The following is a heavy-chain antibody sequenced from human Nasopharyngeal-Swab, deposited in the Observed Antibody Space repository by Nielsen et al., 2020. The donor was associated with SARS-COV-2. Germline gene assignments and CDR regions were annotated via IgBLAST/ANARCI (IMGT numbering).Heavy chain of an antibody. D-gene: IGHD3-10*01. CDR3: ATIGSGSERDYYYYYGMDV. V-gene: IGHV3-9*01. CDR1: GFTFDDYA. CDR2: ISWNSGGI. J-gene: IGHJ6*02. Sequence: SLKISCTASGFTFDDYAMHWVRQAPGKGMEWVSGISWNSGGIGYADSVKGRFTISRDNAKNSLYLQMNSLRAEDTALYYCATIGSGSERDYYYYYGMDVWGQGTTVTVSS.